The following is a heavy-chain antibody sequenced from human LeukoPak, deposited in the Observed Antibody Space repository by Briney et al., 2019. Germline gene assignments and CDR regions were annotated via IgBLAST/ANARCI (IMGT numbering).Heavy chain of an antibody. Sequence: PGGSLRLSCAVSGFTFSSYWMHWVRRAPGKGLVWVSRIDRDGSRINYADSVKGRFTISRDNSKNTLYLLMDSLRAEDTAVYYCAKDLTSVTTGSLGYWGQGTLVTVAS. CDR1: GFTFSSYW. CDR2: IDRDGSRI. V-gene: IGHV3-74*01. J-gene: IGHJ4*02. D-gene: IGHD4-17*01. CDR3: AKDLTSVTTGSLGY.